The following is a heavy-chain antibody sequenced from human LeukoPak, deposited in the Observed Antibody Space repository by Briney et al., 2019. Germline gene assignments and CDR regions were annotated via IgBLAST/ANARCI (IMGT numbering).Heavy chain of an antibody. D-gene: IGHD4-23*01. CDR2: IYASGNT. Sequence: SETLSLTCTVSGGSISSYYWSWVRQPAGKGLEWIGRIYASGNTNYNPSLKGRVTMTVDTSKNQFSLKLSSVTAADTAVYYCARGRYGGNLSWTFDYWGQGTLVTVSS. CDR1: GGSISSYY. J-gene: IGHJ4*02. V-gene: IGHV4-4*07. CDR3: ARGRYGGNLSWTFDY.